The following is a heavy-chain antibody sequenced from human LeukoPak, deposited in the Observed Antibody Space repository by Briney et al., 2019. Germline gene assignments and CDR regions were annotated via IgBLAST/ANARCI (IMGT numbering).Heavy chain of an antibody. CDR3: ARGRYSGYDYVLDS. V-gene: IGHV3-33*01. CDR1: GVGFINHG. Sequence: GPSLTLSCKGSGVGFINHGIHWVRQAPSKGTEWLATIWHDGSNAEYGDSVKGRVTISRDNSKITLYLRITSLRDEDTAVYFCARGRYSGYDYVLDSWGQGTLVTVSS. J-gene: IGHJ5*01. CDR2: IWHDGSNA. D-gene: IGHD5-12*01.